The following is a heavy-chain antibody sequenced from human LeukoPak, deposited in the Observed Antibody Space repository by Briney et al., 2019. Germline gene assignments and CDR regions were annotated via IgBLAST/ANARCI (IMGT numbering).Heavy chain of an antibody. J-gene: IGHJ5*02. V-gene: IGHV4-59*12. CDR1: GGSISSYS. Sequence: PSETLSLTCTVSGGSISSYSWNWIRQPPGKGLEWIGYINNSGYTNNNPSLKSRVTISVDTSKNQFSLKLSSVTAADTAVYYCARDRRGTIFGVALRGNWFDPWGQGTLVTVSS. CDR3: ARDRRGTIFGVALRGNWFDP. D-gene: IGHD3-3*01. CDR2: INNSGYT.